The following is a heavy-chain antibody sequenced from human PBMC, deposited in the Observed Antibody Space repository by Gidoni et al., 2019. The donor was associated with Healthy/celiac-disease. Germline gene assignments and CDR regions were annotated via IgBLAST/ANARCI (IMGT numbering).Heavy chain of an antibody. CDR3: ARGRDIVALHPFRYYYYYMDV. CDR2: INHSGST. D-gene: IGHD2-15*01. Sequence: QVQLQQWGAGLLKPSETLSLTCAVHGGSFSGYYWSWIRQPPGKGLEWIGEINHSGSTNYHPSLKSRVTISVDTSKNQFSLKLSSVTAADTAVYYCARGRDIVALHPFRYYYYYMDVWGKGTTVTVSS. V-gene: IGHV4-34*01. CDR1: GGSFSGYY. J-gene: IGHJ6*03.